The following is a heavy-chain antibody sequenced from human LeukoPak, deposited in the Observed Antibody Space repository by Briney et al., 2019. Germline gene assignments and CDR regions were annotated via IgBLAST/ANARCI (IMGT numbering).Heavy chain of an antibody. Sequence: ASVKASCKASGYTFTSYDINWVRQATGQGLEWMGWMNPNSGNTGYAQKFQGRVTMTRNTSISTAYMELSSLRSEDTAVYYCARGYCSSTSCSNWFDPWGQGTLVTVSS. CDR2: MNPNSGNT. D-gene: IGHD2-2*01. V-gene: IGHV1-8*01. J-gene: IGHJ5*02. CDR3: ARGYCSSTSCSNWFDP. CDR1: GYTFTSYD.